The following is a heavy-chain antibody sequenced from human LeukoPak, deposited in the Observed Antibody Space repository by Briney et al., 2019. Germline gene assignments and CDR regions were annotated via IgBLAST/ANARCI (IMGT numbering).Heavy chain of an antibody. V-gene: IGHV3-13*01. CDR1: GFTFSSYD. CDR3: ARAGSGWYDFDY. Sequence: GGSLRLSCAASGFTFSSYDMHWVRQATGKGLEWVSAIGTAGDTYYPGSAKGRFTISRENAKNSLYLQMNSLRAGDTAVYYCARAGSGWYDFDYWGQGTLVTVSS. D-gene: IGHD6-19*01. J-gene: IGHJ4*02. CDR2: IGTAGDT.